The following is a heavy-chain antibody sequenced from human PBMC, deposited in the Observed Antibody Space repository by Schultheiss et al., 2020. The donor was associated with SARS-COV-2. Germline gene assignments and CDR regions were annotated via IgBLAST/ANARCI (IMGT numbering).Heavy chain of an antibody. CDR3: AVHVDVAMADDY. Sequence: GSLRLSCTVSNGSIINYYWSWIRQPPGKGLEWIGYIYYSGSTNYNPSLKSRVTISVDTSKNQFSLKLSSVTAADTAVYYCAVHVDVAMADDYWGQGTLVTVSS. V-gene: IGHV4-59*08. CDR2: IYYSGST. D-gene: IGHD5-18*01. J-gene: IGHJ4*02. CDR1: NGSIINYY.